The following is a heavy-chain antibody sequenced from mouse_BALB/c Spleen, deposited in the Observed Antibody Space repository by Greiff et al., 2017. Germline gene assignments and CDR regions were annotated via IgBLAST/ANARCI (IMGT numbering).Heavy chain of an antibody. CDR2: ISTYYGDA. V-gene: IGHV1S137*01. D-gene: IGHD1-1*01. CDR1: GYTFTDYA. J-gene: IGHJ3*01. CDR3: ARGDYGSWCAY. Sequence: QVHVKQSGAELVRPGVSVKISCKGSGYTFTDYAMHWVKQSHAKSLEWIGVISTYYGDASYNQKFKGKATMTVDKSSSTAYMELARLTSEDSAIYYCARGDYGSWCAYWGQGTLVTVSA.